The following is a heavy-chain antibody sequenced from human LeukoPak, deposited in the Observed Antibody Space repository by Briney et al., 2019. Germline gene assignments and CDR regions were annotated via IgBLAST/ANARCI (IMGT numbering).Heavy chain of an antibody. V-gene: IGHV3-33*06. J-gene: IGHJ1*01. CDR1: GFTFSNYW. CDR3: AKDAQRGFDYSNSLEY. CDR2: IWSDGTNK. Sequence: GGSLRLSCAASGFTFSNYWMSWVRQAPGKGLEWVAVIWSDGTNKYYGDSVKGRFIIYRDDSHNTVYLQMNSLRVQDTAIYYCAKDAQRGFDYSNSLEYWGQGSLVTVSS. D-gene: IGHD4-11*01.